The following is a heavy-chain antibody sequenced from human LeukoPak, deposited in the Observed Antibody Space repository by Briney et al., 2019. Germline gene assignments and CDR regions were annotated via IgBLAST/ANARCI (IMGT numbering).Heavy chain of an antibody. CDR3: ATDGTSFDY. CDR1: GYTFTSYY. D-gene: IGHD1-14*01. Sequence: ASVKVSCKASGYTFTSYYMHWVRQAPGQGLEWMGIINPSGGSTSYAQKFQGRVTMTEDTSTDTAYMELSSLRSEDTAVYYCATDGTSFDYWGQGTLVTVSS. J-gene: IGHJ4*02. V-gene: IGHV1-46*01. CDR2: INPSGGST.